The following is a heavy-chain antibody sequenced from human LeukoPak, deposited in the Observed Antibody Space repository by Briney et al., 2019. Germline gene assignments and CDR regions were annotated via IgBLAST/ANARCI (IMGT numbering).Heavy chain of an antibody. V-gene: IGHV4-59*11. D-gene: IGHD3-22*01. CDR1: GVSINSLY. J-gene: IGHJ5*02. CDR2: IYDSGIT. Sequence: PSETLSLTCSVSGVSINSLYFIWIRQSPGKGLEWIGYIYDSGITKYNPSLKSRVTISVDTSKNQFSLRLRSVTAADTAVYFCARAYSSASWSDPWGQGTLVTVSS. CDR3: ARAYSSASWSDP.